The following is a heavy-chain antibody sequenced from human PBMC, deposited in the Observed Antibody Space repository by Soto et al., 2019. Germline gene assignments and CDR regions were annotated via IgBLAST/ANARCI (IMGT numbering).Heavy chain of an antibody. Sequence: QVQLVESGGGVVQPGRSLRLSCAASGFTFSSYGMHWVRQAPGKGLEWVAVISYDGSNKYYADSVKGRFTISRDNSKNTLYLQMNSLRAEDTAVYYCAKQEYSSSFLDYWCQGTLVTVSS. CDR1: GFTFSSYG. CDR2: ISYDGSNK. V-gene: IGHV3-30*18. CDR3: AKQEYSSSFLDY. J-gene: IGHJ4*02. D-gene: IGHD6-6*01.